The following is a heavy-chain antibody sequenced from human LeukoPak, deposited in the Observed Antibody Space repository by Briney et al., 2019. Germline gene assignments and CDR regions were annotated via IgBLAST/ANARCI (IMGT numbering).Heavy chain of an antibody. Sequence: GGSLRLSCAASGFTFSSYGMSWVRQAPGKGLEWVSYISSSGSTIYYADSVKGRFTISRDNAKNSLYLQMNSLRAEDTAVYYCARAGVRLYYYYYMDVWGKGTTVTISS. V-gene: IGHV3-48*04. J-gene: IGHJ6*03. CDR1: GFTFSSYG. CDR2: ISSSGSTI. CDR3: ARAGVRLYYYYYMDV. D-gene: IGHD3-16*01.